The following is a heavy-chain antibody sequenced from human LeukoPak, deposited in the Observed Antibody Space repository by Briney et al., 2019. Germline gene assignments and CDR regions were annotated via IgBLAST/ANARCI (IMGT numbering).Heavy chain of an antibody. CDR3: ARVISDYDSSAWDY. Sequence: GGSLRLSCAASGFTVSSNYMSWVRQAPGKGLEWVSVIYSGGSTYYADSVKGRFTISRDNSKNTLYLQMNSLRAEDTAVYYCARVISDYDSSAWDYWGQGTLVTVSS. D-gene: IGHD3-22*01. CDR2: IYSGGST. J-gene: IGHJ4*02. CDR1: GFTVSSNY. V-gene: IGHV3-53*01.